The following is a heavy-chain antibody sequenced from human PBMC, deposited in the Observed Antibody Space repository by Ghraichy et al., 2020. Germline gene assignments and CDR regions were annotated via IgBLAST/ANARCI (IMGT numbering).Heavy chain of an antibody. CDR3: AKVLNLWFGELSIDI. Sequence: GGSLRLSCAASGFTFSSYGMHWVRQAPGKGLEWVAVISYDGSNKYYADSVKGRFTISRDNSKNTLYLQMNSLRAEDTAVYYCAKVLNLWFGELSIDIWGQGTMVTVSS. CDR1: GFTFSSYG. CDR2: ISYDGSNK. J-gene: IGHJ3*02. V-gene: IGHV3-30*18. D-gene: IGHD3-10*01.